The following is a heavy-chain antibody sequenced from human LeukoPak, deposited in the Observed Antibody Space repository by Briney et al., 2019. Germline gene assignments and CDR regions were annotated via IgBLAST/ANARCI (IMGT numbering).Heavy chain of an antibody. D-gene: IGHD6-13*01. J-gene: IGHJ4*02. V-gene: IGHV3-53*01. CDR1: GFTFSSYA. CDR2: IYSGGST. CDR3: AREIAAAGTSEY. Sequence: GGSLRLSCAASGFTFSSYAMSWVRQAPGKGLEWVSVIYSGGSTYYADSVKGRFTISRDNSKNTLYLQMNSLRAEDTAVYYCAREIAAAGTSEYWGQGTLVTVSS.